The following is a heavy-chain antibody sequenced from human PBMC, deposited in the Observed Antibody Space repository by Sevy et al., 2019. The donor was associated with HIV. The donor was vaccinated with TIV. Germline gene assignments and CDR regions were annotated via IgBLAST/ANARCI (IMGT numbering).Heavy chain of an antibody. J-gene: IGHJ6*02. V-gene: IGHV3-30*04. D-gene: IGHD2-2*01. CDR3: AREKGDIVVVPAALGMDV. CDR1: GFTFSSYA. Sequence: GGSLRLSCAASGFTFSSYAMHWVRQAPGKGLEWVAVISYDGSNKYYADSVKGRFTISRDNSKNTLYLQMNSLRAEDTAVYYCAREKGDIVVVPAALGMDVWGQGTTVTVPS. CDR2: ISYDGSNK.